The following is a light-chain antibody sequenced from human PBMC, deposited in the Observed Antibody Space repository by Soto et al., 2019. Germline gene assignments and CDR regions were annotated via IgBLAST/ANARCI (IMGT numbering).Light chain of an antibody. CDR3: CSYAGTYIWV. Sequence: QSALTQPRSVSGSPGQSVTISCTGTSSDVGGYNYVSWYQQHPGKAPKLMIYDVNKRPSGVPDRFSGSKSGNTASLTISGLQAEDEADYYCCSYAGTYIWVFGGGTKVTVL. CDR2: DVN. CDR1: SSDVGGYNY. J-gene: IGLJ3*02. V-gene: IGLV2-11*01.